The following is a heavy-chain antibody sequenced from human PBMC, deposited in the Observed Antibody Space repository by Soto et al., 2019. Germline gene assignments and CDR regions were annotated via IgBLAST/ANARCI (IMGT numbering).Heavy chain of an antibody. CDR1: GFTFSSYA. V-gene: IGHV3-23*01. CDR3: AKVPNYYDSSGYYDY. J-gene: IGHJ4*02. CDR2: ISGSGGST. D-gene: IGHD3-22*01. Sequence: GGSLRLSCAASGFTFSSYAMSWVRQAPGKGLEWVSAISGSGGSTYYADSVKGRFTISRDNSKNTLYLQMNSLRAEDTAVYYCAKVPNYYDSSGYYDYWGQGTLVTVSS.